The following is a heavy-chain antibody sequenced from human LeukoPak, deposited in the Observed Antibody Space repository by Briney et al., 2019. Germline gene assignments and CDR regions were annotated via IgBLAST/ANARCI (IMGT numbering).Heavy chain of an antibody. Sequence: GGSLRLSCAASGFTFSSYAMHWVRQAPGKGLEWVAVISYDGSNKYYADSVKGRFTISRDNSKNTLYLQMNSLRAEDTAVCYCARDSFSYYYYMDVWGKGTTVTVSS. J-gene: IGHJ6*03. CDR2: ISYDGSNK. CDR3: ARDSFSYYYYMDV. V-gene: IGHV3-30-3*01. CDR1: GFTFSSYA.